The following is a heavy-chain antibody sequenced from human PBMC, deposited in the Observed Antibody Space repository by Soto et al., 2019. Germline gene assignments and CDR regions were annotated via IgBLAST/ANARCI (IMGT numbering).Heavy chain of an antibody. CDR1: GGTFSSYA. J-gene: IGHJ4*02. D-gene: IGHD2-15*01. CDR3: ARDVCGGSCYWYY. Sequence: ASVKVSWKASGGTFSSYAISWVRQAPGQGLEWMGGIIPIFGTANYAQKFQGRVTITADESTSTAYMELSSLRSEDTAVYYCARDVCGGSCYWYYWGQGTLVTVSS. V-gene: IGHV1-69*13. CDR2: IIPIFGTA.